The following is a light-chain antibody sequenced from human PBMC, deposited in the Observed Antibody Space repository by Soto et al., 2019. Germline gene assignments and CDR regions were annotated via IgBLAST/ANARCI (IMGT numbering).Light chain of an antibody. CDR2: GAS. V-gene: IGKV3-20*01. CDR3: QQYNNWPQT. Sequence: EVLITQSPATLSVSPGERATLSCRASQSVSSSYLAWYQQKPGQARRLLIYGASSRDTGIPDRFSGSGSGTDFTLTISRLEPEDFEVYYCQQYNNWPQTFGQGTKVDIK. J-gene: IGKJ1*01. CDR1: QSVSSSY.